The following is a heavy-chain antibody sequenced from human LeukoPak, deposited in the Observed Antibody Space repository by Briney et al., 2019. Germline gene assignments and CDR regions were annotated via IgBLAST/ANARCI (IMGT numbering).Heavy chain of an antibody. D-gene: IGHD3-16*01. CDR3: ARDGAISPGGIDSFDI. V-gene: IGHV1-18*04. CDR1: EYTFTGYY. J-gene: IGHJ3*02. CDR2: ISAYSGNR. Sequence: GASVKVSCKASEYTFTGYYIHWVRQAPGQGPEWMGWISAYSGNRNYAQKFQGRVSMTTDTSTNTGYMELWSLRSDDTAVYYCARDGAISPGGIDSFDIWGQGTMVTVSS.